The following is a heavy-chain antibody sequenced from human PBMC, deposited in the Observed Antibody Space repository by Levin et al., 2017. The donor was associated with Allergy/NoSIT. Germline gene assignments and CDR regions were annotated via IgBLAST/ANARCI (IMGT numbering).Heavy chain of an antibody. J-gene: IGHJ4*02. CDR3: ARGYFAVGATTAPFGY. CDR2: ISSSSSTI. D-gene: IGHD1-26*01. Sequence: GESLKISCAASGFTFSSYSMNWVRQAPGKGLEWVSYISSSSSTIYYADSVKGRFTISRDNAKNSLYLQMNSLRAEDTAVYYCARGYFAVGATTAPFGYWGQGTLVTVSS. CDR1: GFTFSSYS. V-gene: IGHV3-48*04.